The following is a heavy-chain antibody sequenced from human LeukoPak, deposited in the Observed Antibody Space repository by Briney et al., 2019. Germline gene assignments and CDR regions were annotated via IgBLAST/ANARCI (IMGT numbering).Heavy chain of an antibody. Sequence: ASETLSLTCAVSGGSMTRSNWWSWVRQPPGKGLEWIGDIHHSGSTSYNPSLRSRVTISVDKSKNQFSLKLSSVTAADTAVYYCARGRTFLSGSQSGTLFDYWGQGTLATVSS. CDR3: ARGRTFLSGSQSGTLFDY. CDR1: GGSMTRSNW. V-gene: IGHV4-4*02. D-gene: IGHD1-26*01. CDR2: IHHSGST. J-gene: IGHJ4*02.